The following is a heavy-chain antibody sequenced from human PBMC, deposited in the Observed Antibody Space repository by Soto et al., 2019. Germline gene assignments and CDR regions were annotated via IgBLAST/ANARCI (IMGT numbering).Heavy chain of an antibody. CDR3: GSATYSSLYYFDS. CDR1: GFTLSSFK. J-gene: IGHJ4*02. V-gene: IGHV3-48*03. Sequence: VGALRLSCAASGFTLSSFKMYWVRQAPGKRLEWVSKIGSSGSTIWYADSVKGRFTISRDKAKNSLYLQMKSPRGEDTAAYYNGSATYSSLYYFDSWGQGTLVNVSS. D-gene: IGHD6-6*01. CDR2: IGSSGSTI.